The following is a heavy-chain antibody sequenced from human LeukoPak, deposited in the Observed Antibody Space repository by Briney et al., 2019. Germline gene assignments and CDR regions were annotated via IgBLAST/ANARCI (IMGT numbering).Heavy chain of an antibody. CDR3: AKDSGWYGGPYYFDY. CDR1: GFTFSSYA. CDR2: ISGSGGST. Sequence: GGSLRLSCAASGFTFSSYAMSWVRQAPGKGLEWVSAISGSGGSTYYADSVKGRFTISRDNSKNTLYLQMNSLRAEDTAVYYCAKDSGWYGGPYYFDYWGQGTLVTVSS. V-gene: IGHV3-23*01. D-gene: IGHD6-19*01. J-gene: IGHJ4*02.